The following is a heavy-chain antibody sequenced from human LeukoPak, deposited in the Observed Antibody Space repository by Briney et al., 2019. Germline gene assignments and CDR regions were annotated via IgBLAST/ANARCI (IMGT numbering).Heavy chain of an antibody. CDR1: GFTFSSYA. Sequence: PGGSLRLSCAASGFTFSSYAMSWVRQAPGKGLEWVSAISGSGGSTYYADSVKGRLTISRDNSKNTLYLQMNSLRAEDTAVYYCAKWGDYDVLTGYYVSDYWGQGTLVTVSS. D-gene: IGHD3-9*01. CDR3: AKWGDYDVLTGYYVSDY. CDR2: ISGSGGST. J-gene: IGHJ4*02. V-gene: IGHV3-23*01.